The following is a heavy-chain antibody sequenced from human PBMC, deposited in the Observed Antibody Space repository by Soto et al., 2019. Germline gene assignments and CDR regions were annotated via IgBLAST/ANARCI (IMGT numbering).Heavy chain of an antibody. CDR1: GDSNSSTNW. Sequence: SETLSLTCGVSGDSNSSTNWWHWVRQPPGKGLEWIGEMHHSGTTNYNPSLKSRVAISVDKSKNQFSLKLNSVTAADTAVYYCARVRKYCSATSCYLDPWGQGTMVAVFS. V-gene: IGHV4-4*02. CDR3: ARVRKYCSATSCYLDP. J-gene: IGHJ5*02. CDR2: MHHSGTT. D-gene: IGHD2-2*01.